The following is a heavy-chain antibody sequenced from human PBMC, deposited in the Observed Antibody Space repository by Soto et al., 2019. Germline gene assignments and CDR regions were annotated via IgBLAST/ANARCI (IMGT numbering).Heavy chain of an antibody. CDR1: GFTFSSYA. CDR2: ISYDGSNK. Sequence: QVQLVESGGGVVQPGRSLRLSCAASGFTFSSYAMHWVRQAPGKGLEWVAVISYDGSNKYYADSVKGRFTISRDNSKNTLYLQMNSLRAEDTAVYYCAKRARASWSLDNWGQGTFVTVSS. CDR3: AKRARASWSLDN. D-gene: IGHD6-13*01. V-gene: IGHV3-30-3*02. J-gene: IGHJ4*02.